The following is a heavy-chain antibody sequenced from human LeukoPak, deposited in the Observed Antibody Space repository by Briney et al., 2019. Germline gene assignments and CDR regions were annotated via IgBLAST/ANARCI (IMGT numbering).Heavy chain of an antibody. D-gene: IGHD3-10*01. CDR1: GGSISGYY. CDR3: ARDETHFYGSGSSNWFDP. J-gene: IGHJ5*02. Sequence: PSETLSLTCSVSGGSISGYYWSWIRQPPGKELEWIGYIYYSGTTIYNPSLKSRLTISLDTSKNQFSLNLSSVTAADTAVYYCARDETHFYGSGSSNWFDPWGQGILVTVSS. V-gene: IGHV4-59*12. CDR2: IYYSGTT.